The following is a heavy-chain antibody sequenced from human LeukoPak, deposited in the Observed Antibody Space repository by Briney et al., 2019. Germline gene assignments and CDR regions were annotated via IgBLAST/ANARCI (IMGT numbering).Heavy chain of an antibody. CDR1: GYTFTGYY. D-gene: IGHD2-8*01. CDR2: IIPIFGTA. CDR3: ARVKDNYCTNGVCYEPI. V-gene: IGHV1-69*13. Sequence: SVTVSCKASGYTFTGYYMHWVRQAPGQGLEWMGGIIPIFGTANYAQKFQGRVTITADESTSTAYMELSSLRSEDTAVYYCARVKDNYCTNGVCYEPIWGQGTMVTVSS. J-gene: IGHJ3*02.